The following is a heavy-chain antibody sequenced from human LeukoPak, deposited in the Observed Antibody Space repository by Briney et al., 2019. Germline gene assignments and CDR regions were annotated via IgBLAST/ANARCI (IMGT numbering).Heavy chain of an antibody. D-gene: IGHD2-2*01. V-gene: IGHV4-30-2*01. J-gene: IGHJ6*02. Sequence: SETLSLTCAVSGGSISSGGYSWSWIRQPPGKGLEWIGEINHSGSTNYNPSLKSRVTISVDTSKNQFSLKLSSVTAADTAVYYCARGYDIVVVPAASFFGFPPDYYYYGMDVWGQGTTVTVSS. CDR2: INHSGST. CDR1: GGSISSGGYS. CDR3: ARGYDIVVVPAASFFGFPPDYYYYGMDV.